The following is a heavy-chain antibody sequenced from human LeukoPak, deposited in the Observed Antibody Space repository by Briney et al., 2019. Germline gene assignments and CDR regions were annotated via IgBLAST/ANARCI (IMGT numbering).Heavy chain of an antibody. V-gene: IGHV1-8*01. CDR2: MNPNSGNT. D-gene: IGHD3-3*01. J-gene: IGHJ4*02. CDR1: GYTFTSYD. Sequence: ASVKVSCTASGYTFTSYDINWVRQAPGQGLEWMGWMNPNSGNTGYAQKFQGRVTMTRKNSISTAYLELSSLRSEDTAVYYCARAFWSGYSDFGYWGQGTLVAVSS. CDR3: ARAFWSGYSDFGY.